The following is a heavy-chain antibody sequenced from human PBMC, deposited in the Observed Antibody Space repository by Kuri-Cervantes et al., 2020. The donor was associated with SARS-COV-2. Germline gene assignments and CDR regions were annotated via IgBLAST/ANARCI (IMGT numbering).Heavy chain of an antibody. D-gene: IGHD2-2*01. V-gene: IGHV4-38-2*02. J-gene: IGHJ5*02. CDR3: ARDQVDVVVPAAMGPHWFDP. CDR2: IYHRGSS. CDR1: GYSISSGYY. Sequence: SQTLSLTCAVSGYSISSGYYRGWIRQPPGKGLEWIGIIYHRGSSYYNPSLRSRVTVSVDTSKNQFSLKLSSVTAADTAVYYCARDQVDVVVPAAMGPHWFDPWGQGTLVTVSS.